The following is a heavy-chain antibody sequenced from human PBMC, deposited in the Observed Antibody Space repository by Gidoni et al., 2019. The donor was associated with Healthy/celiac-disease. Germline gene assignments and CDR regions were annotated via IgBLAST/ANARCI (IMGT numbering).Heavy chain of an antibody. CDR2: ISGSGGST. V-gene: IGHV3-23*01. J-gene: IGHJ4*02. CDR1: GFPFSSYA. Sequence: EVQLLESVGGLVQPGGSLRLSWAASGFPFSSYAMSWVRQAPGKGLEWVSAISGSGGSTYYADSVKGRFTISRDNSKNTLYLQMNSLRAEDTAVYYCAKGIGVVVAATPLDYWGQGTLVTVSS. D-gene: IGHD2-15*01. CDR3: AKGIGVVVAATPLDY.